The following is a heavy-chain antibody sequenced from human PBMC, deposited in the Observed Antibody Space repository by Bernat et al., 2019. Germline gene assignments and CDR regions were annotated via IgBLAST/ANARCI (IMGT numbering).Heavy chain of an antibody. CDR3: AREVGGWAPYDY. Sequence: EVQLVESGGGLAQPGGSLRLSCAASGFTFSGYSMHWVRQAPGKGLEYVSAVGHDGTRTYYADSVRGRFTISRDNSKNTLYLQMGSLRVEDMAVYYCAREVGGWAPYDYWGQGTLVTVSS. CDR1: GFTFSGYS. D-gene: IGHD1-26*01. V-gene: IGHV3-64*07. CDR2: VGHDGTRT. J-gene: IGHJ4*02.